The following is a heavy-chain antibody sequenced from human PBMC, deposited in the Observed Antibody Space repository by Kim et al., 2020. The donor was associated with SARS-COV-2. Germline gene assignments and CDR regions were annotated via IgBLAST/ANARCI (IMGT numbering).Heavy chain of an antibody. CDR3: ARETYYYGSGSYYGLDY. V-gene: IGHV4-61*01. J-gene: IGHJ4*02. Sequence: SETLSLTCTVSGGSVSSGSYYWSWIRQPPGKGLEWIGYIYYSGSTNYNPSLKSRVTISVDTSKNQFSLKLSSVTAADTAVYYCARETYYYGSGSYYGLDYWGQGTLVTVSS. D-gene: IGHD3-10*01. CDR2: IYYSGST. CDR1: GGSVSSGSYY.